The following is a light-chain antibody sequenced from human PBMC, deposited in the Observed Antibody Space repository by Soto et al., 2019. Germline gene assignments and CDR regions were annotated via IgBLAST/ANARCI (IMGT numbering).Light chain of an antibody. Sequence: EIVMTQSPATLSVSPGERATLSCRASQSVSNVAWYQQKLGQAPRLLIYGASTRATGIPARFSGSGSGTDFTLTISSLQSEDFAVYHCQQYNNWPTFGGGTKLEIK. CDR3: QQYNNWPT. CDR2: GAS. CDR1: QSVSN. V-gene: IGKV3-15*01. J-gene: IGKJ4*01.